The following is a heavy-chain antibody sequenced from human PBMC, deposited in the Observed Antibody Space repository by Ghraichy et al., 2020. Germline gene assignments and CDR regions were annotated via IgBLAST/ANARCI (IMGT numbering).Heavy chain of an antibody. CDR3: ARDRRRSLDDAFDI. CDR1: GFTFSSYW. CDR2: IDQDGSEK. Sequence: GGSLRLSCAASGFTFSSYWMTWVRQAPGKGLEWVANIDQDGSEKNYVDSVKGRFTISRDNAKNSLYLQMNSLRAEDTAVYYCARDRRRSLDDAFDIWGQGTMVTVSS. J-gene: IGHJ3*02. D-gene: IGHD1-1*01. V-gene: IGHV3-7*04.